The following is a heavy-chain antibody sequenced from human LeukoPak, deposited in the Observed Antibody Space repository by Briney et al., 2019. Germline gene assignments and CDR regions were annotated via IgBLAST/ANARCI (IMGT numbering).Heavy chain of an antibody. CDR1: GYTFTSFA. CDR2: INAGNGNT. CDR3: ARVLGVTGSRPYYYYGMDV. J-gene: IGHJ6*02. V-gene: IGHV1-3*01. Sequence: ASVKVSCKASGYTFTSFAMHWVRQAPGQRLEWMGWINAGNGNTKYSQKFQGRVTITRDTSASTACMELNSLRSEDTAVYYCARVLGVTGSRPYYYYGMDVWGQGTTVTVSS. D-gene: IGHD3-9*01.